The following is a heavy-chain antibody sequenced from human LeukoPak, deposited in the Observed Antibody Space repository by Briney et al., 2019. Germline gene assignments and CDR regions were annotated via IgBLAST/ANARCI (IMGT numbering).Heavy chain of an antibody. V-gene: IGHV1-2*02. Sequence: ASVKVSCKASGYTYTGYYMHWVRQAPGQGLEWMGWINPNSGGTNYAQKFQGRVTMTRDTSISTAYMELSRLRSDDTAVYYCARVSSTNNYYLDVWGKGTTVTVSS. D-gene: IGHD2-2*01. J-gene: IGHJ6*03. CDR1: GYTYTGYY. CDR2: INPNSGGT. CDR3: ARVSSTNNYYLDV.